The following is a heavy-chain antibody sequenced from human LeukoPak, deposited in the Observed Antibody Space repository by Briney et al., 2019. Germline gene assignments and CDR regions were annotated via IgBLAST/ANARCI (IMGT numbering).Heavy chain of an antibody. V-gene: IGHV1-2*02. J-gene: IGHJ5*02. CDR1: GYTFTGYY. CDR3: ARDTGLDYDYVWGSYRFNWFDP. D-gene: IGHD3-16*02. CDR2: INPNSGGT. Sequence: ASVKVSCKASGYTFTGYYMHWVQQTPGQGLEWMGWINPNSGGTNYAQKFQGRVTMTRDTSISTAYMELSRLRSDDTAVYYCARDTGLDYDYVWGSYRFNWFDPWGQGTLVTVSS.